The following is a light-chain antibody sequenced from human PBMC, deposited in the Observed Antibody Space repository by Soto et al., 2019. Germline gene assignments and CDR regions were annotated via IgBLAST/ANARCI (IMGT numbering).Light chain of an antibody. J-gene: IGKJ2*01. V-gene: IGKV3-20*01. CDR1: QIVSTTY. Sequence: EIVLTQSPGTLSLSPGERATLSCRASQIVSTTYLAWYQQKPGQPPRLLVYGSSSRAPGIPDRFSESGSGTDFTLTISRLEHEDFAVYYCQKYGNSPMYTFEQGTKLEIK. CDR3: QKYGNSPMYT. CDR2: GSS.